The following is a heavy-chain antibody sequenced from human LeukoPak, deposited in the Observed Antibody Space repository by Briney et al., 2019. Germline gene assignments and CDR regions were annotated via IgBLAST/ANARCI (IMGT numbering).Heavy chain of an antibody. CDR3: AKSIGGVVVVAADY. Sequence: GGSLRLSCAASGFTFTTYAMTWVRQAPGKGLEWVSVISGSGGSTYYADSVKGRFTLSRDNSKNTLYLQMNSLRAGDTAVYYCAKSIGGVVVVAADYWGQGTLVTVSS. J-gene: IGHJ4*02. CDR1: GFTFTTYA. D-gene: IGHD2-15*01. V-gene: IGHV3-23*01. CDR2: ISGSGGST.